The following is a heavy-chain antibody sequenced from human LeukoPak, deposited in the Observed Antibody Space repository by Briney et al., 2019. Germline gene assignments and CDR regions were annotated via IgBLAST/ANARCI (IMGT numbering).Heavy chain of an antibody. V-gene: IGHV3-30-3*01. Sequence: PGGSLRLSCSASGFTFSSYAMHWVRQAPGKGLEWVAVISYDGSNKYYADSVKGRFTISRDNSKNTLYLQMNSLRAEDTAVHYCAREMAMGGWGQGTLVTVSS. CDR3: AREMAMGG. CDR1: GFTFSSYA. D-gene: IGHD3-16*01. CDR2: ISYDGSNK. J-gene: IGHJ4*02.